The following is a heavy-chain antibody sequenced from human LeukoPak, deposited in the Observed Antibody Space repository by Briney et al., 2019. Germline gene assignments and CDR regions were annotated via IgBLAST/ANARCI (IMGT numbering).Heavy chain of an antibody. J-gene: IGHJ4*02. CDR2: IDRSGNR. V-gene: IGHV4-38-2*01. CDR1: GYSISSGYY. D-gene: IGHD3-22*01. Sequence: PSETLSLTCAVSGYSISSGYYWGCIRPSPGKGLEWIGSIDRSGNRYYNPSLKSRVTLSVDTSENQFSLQLSSVTAADRALYYCARSGDYIKEGFDYWGQGTLVTVSS. CDR3: ARSGDYIKEGFDY.